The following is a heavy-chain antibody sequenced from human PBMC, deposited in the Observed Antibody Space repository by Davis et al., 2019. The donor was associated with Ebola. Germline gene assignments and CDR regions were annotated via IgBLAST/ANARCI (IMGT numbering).Heavy chain of an antibody. V-gene: IGHV1-46*01. CDR3: ARYVNTAMVSYYYGMDV. CDR1: GYTFTSYY. D-gene: IGHD5-18*01. Sequence: ASVKVSCKASGYTFTSYYMHWVRQAPGQGLEWMGIINPSGGSTSYAQKFQGRVTMTRNTSISTAYMELSSLRSEDTAVYYCARYVNTAMVSYYYGMDVWGKGTTVTVSS. CDR2: INPSGGST. J-gene: IGHJ6*04.